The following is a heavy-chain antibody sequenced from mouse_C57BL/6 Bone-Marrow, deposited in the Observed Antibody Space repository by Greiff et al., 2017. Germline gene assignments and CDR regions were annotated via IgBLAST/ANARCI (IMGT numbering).Heavy chain of an antibody. CDR3: ARLAFDY. CDR1: GFTFSSYA. Sequence: EVKLVESGGGLVKPGGSLKLSCAAFGFTFSSYAMSWVRQTPEKRLEWVATISDGGSYTYYPDNVKGRFTISRDNAKNNLYLQMSHLKSEDTAMYYCARLAFDYWGQGTTLTVSS. CDR2: ISDGGSYT. J-gene: IGHJ2*01. V-gene: IGHV5-4*03.